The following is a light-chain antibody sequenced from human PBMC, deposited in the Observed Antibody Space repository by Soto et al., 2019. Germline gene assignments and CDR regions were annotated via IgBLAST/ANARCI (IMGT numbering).Light chain of an antibody. CDR3: QQRSNWPLT. CDR1: QSVSSC. V-gene: IGKV3-11*01. CDR2: DAS. J-gene: IGKJ4*01. Sequence: EIQLTQSPAPLSSSPGARVTLSWPASQSVSSCLAWYQQKPGQAPKLLIYDASNRATGIPARFSGSGSGTDFTLTISSLEPEDFAAYYCQQRSNWPLTFGGGTKVDIK.